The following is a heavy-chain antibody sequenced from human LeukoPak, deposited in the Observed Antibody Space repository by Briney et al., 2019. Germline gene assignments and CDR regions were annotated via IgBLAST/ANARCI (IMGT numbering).Heavy chain of an antibody. CDR2: INQEGSEK. J-gene: IGHJ4*02. D-gene: IGHD2/OR15-2a*01. CDR1: GFTFSSYW. V-gene: IGHV3-7*01. CDR3: AREYLKDPYFDY. Sequence: GGSLRLSRVASGFTFSSYWMSWVRQAPGEGVGWVANINQEGSEKYYVDSVKGRFTISRDNAKNSLYLQMNSLRAEDTALYYCAREYLKDPYFDYWGQGTLVTVSS.